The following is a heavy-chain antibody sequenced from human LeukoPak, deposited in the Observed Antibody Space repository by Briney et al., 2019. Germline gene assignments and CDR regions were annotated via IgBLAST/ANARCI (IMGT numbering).Heavy chain of an antibody. CDR2: INHSGST. D-gene: IGHD3-16*02. J-gene: IGHJ5*02. V-gene: IGHV4-34*01. Sequence: PSETLSLTCAVYGGSFSGYYWSRIRQPPGKGLEWIGEINHSGSTNYNPSLKSRVTISVDTSKNQFSLKLSSVTAADTAVYYCARDRGLYYDYIWGSYRYTRTFDPWGQGTLVTVSS. CDR3: ARDRGLYYDYIWGSYRYTRTFDP. CDR1: GGSFSGYY.